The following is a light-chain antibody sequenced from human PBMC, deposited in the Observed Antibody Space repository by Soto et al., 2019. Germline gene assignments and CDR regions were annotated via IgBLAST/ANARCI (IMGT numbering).Light chain of an antibody. J-gene: IGLJ1*01. CDR2: EVT. CDR1: SSDVGTYNH. V-gene: IGLV2-8*01. Sequence: QSALTQPPSASGSPGQSVTISCTGTSSDVGTYNHVSWYQQHPGKAPKLLIYEVTTRPSGVPDRFSGSKSGNTASLTVAGLQADDEADYYCASYAGSNNYVFGPGTKLTVL. CDR3: ASYAGSNNYV.